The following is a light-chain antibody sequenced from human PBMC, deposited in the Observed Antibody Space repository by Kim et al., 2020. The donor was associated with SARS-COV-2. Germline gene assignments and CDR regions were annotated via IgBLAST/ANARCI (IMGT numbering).Light chain of an antibody. CDR3: NSRDSSGHRRV. J-gene: IGLJ3*02. Sequence: ALGQTVRITCQGDSLRSYYASWYQQKPGQAPVIVIYGKNNRPSGIPDRFSGSSSGNTASLTITGAQAEDEADYYCNSRDSSGHRRVFGGGTQLTVL. CDR2: GKN. CDR1: SLRSYY. V-gene: IGLV3-19*01.